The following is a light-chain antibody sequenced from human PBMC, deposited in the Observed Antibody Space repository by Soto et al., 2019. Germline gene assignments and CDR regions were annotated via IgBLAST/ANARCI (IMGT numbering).Light chain of an antibody. J-gene: IGLJ1*01. CDR3: SSYVGSNNLYV. CDR1: SSDVGGYNY. CDR2: EVS. V-gene: IGLV2-8*01. Sequence: SVLTQPPSASGSPGQSVTISCTGTSSDVGGYNYVSWYQQHPGKAPKLIIYEVSKRPSGVPDRFSGSKSGNTASLTVSGLQAEDEADYYCSSYVGSNNLYVFGTGTKVTVL.